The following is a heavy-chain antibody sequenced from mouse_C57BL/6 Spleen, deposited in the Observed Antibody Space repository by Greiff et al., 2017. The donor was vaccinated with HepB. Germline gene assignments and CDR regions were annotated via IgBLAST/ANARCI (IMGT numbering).Heavy chain of an antibody. CDR2: IHPNSGST. CDR3: ASNYDYDVGEDYAMDY. CDR1: GYTFTSYW. J-gene: IGHJ4*01. D-gene: IGHD2-4*01. Sequence: QVQLQQPGAELVKPGASVKLSCKASGYTFTSYWMHWVKQRPGQGLEWIGMIHPNSGSTNYNEKFKSKATLTVDKSSSTAYMQLSSLTSEDSAVYYCASNYDYDVGEDYAMDYWGQGTSVTVSS. V-gene: IGHV1-64*01.